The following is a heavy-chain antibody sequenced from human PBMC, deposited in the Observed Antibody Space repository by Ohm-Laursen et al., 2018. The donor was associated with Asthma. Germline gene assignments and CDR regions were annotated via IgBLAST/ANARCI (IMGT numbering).Heavy chain of an antibody. Sequence: SLRLSCAASGHTFSRYRIHVVRQIPGKGLEWVASFSTASTFIYYADSVRGRFTTSRDNAKNLVYLQMDGLRVDDTALYYCARIGPEWELPGREYSLHHWGQGTQVTVSS. CDR3: ARIGPEWELPGREYSLHH. CDR1: GHTFSRYR. CDR2: FSTASTFI. D-gene: IGHD1-26*01. J-gene: IGHJ1*01. V-gene: IGHV3-21*01.